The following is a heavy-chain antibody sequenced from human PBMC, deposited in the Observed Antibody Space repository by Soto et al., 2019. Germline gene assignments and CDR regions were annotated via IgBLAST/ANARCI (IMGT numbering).Heavy chain of an antibody. Sequence: SETLSLTCAVYGGSFSGYYLGVIRHPPGKGLEWIGEINHSGSTNYNPSLKSRVTISVDTSKNQFSLKLSSVTAADTAVYYCARSLLRYGMDVWGQGTTVTVSS. J-gene: IGHJ6*02. CDR1: GGSFSGYY. CDR3: ARSLLRYGMDV. CDR2: INHSGST. V-gene: IGHV4-34*01.